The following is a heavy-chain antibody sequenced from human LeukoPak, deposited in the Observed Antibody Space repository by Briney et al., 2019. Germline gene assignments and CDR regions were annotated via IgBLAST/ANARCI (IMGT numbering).Heavy chain of an antibody. Sequence: SETLSLTCTVSGGSFSSSSYYWGWIRQPPGKGLEWIGSIYYSGTTYYNPSLKSRVTISVDTSKNQFSLKLSSVTAADAAVYYCASPRGGGSSRYYFDYWGQGTLVTVSS. J-gene: IGHJ4*02. V-gene: IGHV4-39*01. D-gene: IGHD1-26*01. CDR1: GGSFSSSSYY. CDR2: IYYSGTT. CDR3: ASPRGGGSSRYYFDY.